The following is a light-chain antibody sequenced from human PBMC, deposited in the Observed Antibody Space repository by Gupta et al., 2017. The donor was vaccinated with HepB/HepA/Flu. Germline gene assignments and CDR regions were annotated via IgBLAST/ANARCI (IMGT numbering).Light chain of an antibody. Sequence: DIVMTQTPLFLSVTPGQPASISCKSSQSLLHRDGKTYLYWYLQKAGQPPQLLIYEVSNRFFGVTERCSGSGSGTDFTLKISRVEAEDVGVYYCKQRIQLPLTFGGGTKVDIK. CDR2: EVS. V-gene: IGKV2D-29*01. CDR1: QSLLHRDGKTY. CDR3: KQRIQLPLT. J-gene: IGKJ4*01.